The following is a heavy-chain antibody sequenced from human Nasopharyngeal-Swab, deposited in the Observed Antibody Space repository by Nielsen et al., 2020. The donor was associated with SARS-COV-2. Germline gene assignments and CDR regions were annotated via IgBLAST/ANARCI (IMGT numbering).Heavy chain of an antibody. V-gene: IGHV3-30*18. CDR3: AKPPRSFYYYGMDV. CDR2: ISYDGSYK. Sequence: SLCLSCAASGFSFSAADIPWVRLPPAQGLEREAVISYDGSYKYYADSVKGRFTISRDNSKNTLYLQMNSLGAEDTAVFYCAKPPRSFYYYGMDVWGQGTTVTVSS. D-gene: IGHD6-6*01. J-gene: IGHJ6*02. CDR1: GFSFSAAD.